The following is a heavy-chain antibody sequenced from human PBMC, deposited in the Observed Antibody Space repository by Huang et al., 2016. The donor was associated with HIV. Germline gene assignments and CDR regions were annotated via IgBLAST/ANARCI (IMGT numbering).Heavy chain of an antibody. CDR3: AIHDSNDFTFDD. J-gene: IGHJ4*02. CDR2: IFLGNSNT. CDR1: GFSFTSYW. V-gene: IGHV5-51*03. Sequence: EVQLVQSGVEVKKTGESLKISCKGSGFSFTSYWSGWVRQMPGKGLDWMGIIFLGNSNTFYSPAFQGQVTISADKYTKTAYLQWSSLKASDSAIYYCAIHDSNDFTFDDWGQGTLVAVSS. D-gene: IGHD5-18*01.